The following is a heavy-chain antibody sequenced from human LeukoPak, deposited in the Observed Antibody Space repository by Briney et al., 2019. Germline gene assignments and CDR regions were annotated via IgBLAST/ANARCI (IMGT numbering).Heavy chain of an antibody. CDR3: ARASRYGSGSYSTDY. V-gene: IGHV1-69*13. CDR1: GGTFISYA. J-gene: IGHJ4*02. D-gene: IGHD3-10*01. CDR2: IIPIFGTA. Sequence: SVTVSFKASGGTFISYAISWVRQAPGQGLEWMGGIIPIFGTANYAQEFQGRVTITADESTSTAYMELSSLRSEDTAVYYCARASRYGSGSYSTDYWGQGTLVTVSS.